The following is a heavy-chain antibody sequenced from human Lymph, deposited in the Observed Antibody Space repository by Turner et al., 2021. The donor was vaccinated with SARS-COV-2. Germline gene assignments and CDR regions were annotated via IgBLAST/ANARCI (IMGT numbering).Heavy chain of an antibody. J-gene: IGHJ2*01. D-gene: IGHD3-16*01. CDR3: ARDLGGYFDL. Sequence: QVQLVASGGGVVQPGRFLRLSCAASGFTFSTYAMEWVRQAPGKGLEWVALISHDGSNKYYADSVKGRFTISRDNSKNTLYLQMNSLRAEGTAVYYCARDLGGYFDLWGRGTLVTVSS. V-gene: IGHV3-30-3*01. CDR2: ISHDGSNK. CDR1: GFTFSTYA.